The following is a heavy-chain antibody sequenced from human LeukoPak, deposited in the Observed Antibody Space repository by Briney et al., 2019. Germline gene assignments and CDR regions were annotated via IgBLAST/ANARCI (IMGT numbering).Heavy chain of an antibody. CDR1: GGTFSSYA. V-gene: IGHV1-69*04. Sequence: SVKVSCKASGGTFSSYAISWVRQAPGQGLEWMGRIIPILGIANYAQKFQGRVTITTDKSTSTAYMELSSLRSEDTAVYYCARGVTAAGYYYYGMDVWGQGTTVTVSS. CDR3: ARGVTAAGYYYYGMDV. CDR2: IIPILGIA. D-gene: IGHD6-13*01. J-gene: IGHJ6*02.